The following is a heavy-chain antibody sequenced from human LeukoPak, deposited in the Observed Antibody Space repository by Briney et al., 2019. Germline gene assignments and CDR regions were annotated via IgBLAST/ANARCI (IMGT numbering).Heavy chain of an antibody. J-gene: IGHJ4*02. CDR1: GGSISSYY. CDR2: IYHSGST. Sequence: SETLSLTCTVSGGSISSYYWSWIRQPPGKGLEWIGYIYHSGSTYYNPSLKSRVTISVDRSKNQFSLKLSSVTAADTAVYYCAREPLASALDYWGQGTLVTVSS. D-gene: IGHD2-2*01. CDR3: AREPLASALDY. V-gene: IGHV4-59*12.